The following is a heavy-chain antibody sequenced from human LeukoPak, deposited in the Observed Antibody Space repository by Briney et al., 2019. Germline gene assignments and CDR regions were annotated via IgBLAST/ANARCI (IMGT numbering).Heavy chain of an antibody. CDR1: GFTFSSYA. CDR3: AKGLGYCSSTSCTWAFDI. Sequence: GGSLRLSCAASGFTFSSYAMSWVRQAPGKGLEWVSAIIGSGGSTYYADSVKGLFTISRDNSKTTLYLQMNSLRAEDTAVYYCAKGLGYCSSTSCTWAFDIWGQGTMVPVSS. J-gene: IGHJ3*02. CDR2: IIGSGGST. D-gene: IGHD2-2*03. V-gene: IGHV3-23*01.